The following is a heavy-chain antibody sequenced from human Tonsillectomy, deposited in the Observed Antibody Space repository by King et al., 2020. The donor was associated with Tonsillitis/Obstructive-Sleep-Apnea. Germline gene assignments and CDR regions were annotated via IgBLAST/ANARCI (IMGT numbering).Heavy chain of an antibody. D-gene: IGHD2-2*01. J-gene: IGHJ4*02. CDR3: VKDWGPYCSSTSCHDY. V-gene: IGHV3-64D*06. CDR2: ISSNGGST. Sequence: VQLVESRGGLVQPGGSLRLSCSASGFTFSSYAMHWVRQAPGKGLEYVSAISSNGGSTYYADSVKGRFTISRDNSKNTLYLQMSSLRAEDTAVYYCVKDWGPYCSSTSCHDYWGQGTLVTVSS. CDR1: GFTFSSYA.